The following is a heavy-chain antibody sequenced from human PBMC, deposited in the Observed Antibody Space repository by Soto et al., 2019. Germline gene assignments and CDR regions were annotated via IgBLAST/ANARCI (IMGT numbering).Heavy chain of an antibody. D-gene: IGHD3-3*01. CDR2: ISYDGSNK. CDR1: GFTFSSYA. J-gene: IGHJ4*02. Sequence: QVQLVESGGGVVQPGRSLRLSCAASGFTFSSYAMHWVRQAPGKGLEWVAVISYDGSNKYYADSVKGRFTISSDNSKNTLYLQMNSLRAEDTAVYYCARDRGDGYFDYWGQGTLVTVSS. CDR3: ARDRGDGYFDY. V-gene: IGHV3-30-3*01.